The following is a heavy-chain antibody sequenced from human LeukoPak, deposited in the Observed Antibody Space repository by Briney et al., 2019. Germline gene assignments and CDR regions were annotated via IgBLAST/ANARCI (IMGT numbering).Heavy chain of an antibody. D-gene: IGHD4-23*01. CDR3: ARVYGGYVDY. CDR1: GFTFTIYY. Sequence: GGSLRLSCAASGFTFTIYYMSWVRQAPGKGLEWVANIKQDGSERYYVDSVKGRFTISRDNANNSLYLQMNSLRAEDTAVYYCARVYGGYVDYWGQGTLVTVSS. J-gene: IGHJ4*02. V-gene: IGHV3-7*01. CDR2: IKQDGSER.